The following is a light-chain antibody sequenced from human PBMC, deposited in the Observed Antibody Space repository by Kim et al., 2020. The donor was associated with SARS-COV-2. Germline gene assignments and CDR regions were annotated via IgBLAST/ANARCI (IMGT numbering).Light chain of an antibody. V-gene: IGKV3-20*01. J-gene: IGKJ2*01. CDR2: GAS. CDR1: QSVSSSY. Sequence: SPGERATLSCRASQSVSSSYLVWYQQKPGQAPRLLISGASSRATGIPDRFSGSGSGTDFTLTISRLEPEDFAVYYCQQYGSSPPYTFGQGTKLEI. CDR3: QQYGSSPPYT.